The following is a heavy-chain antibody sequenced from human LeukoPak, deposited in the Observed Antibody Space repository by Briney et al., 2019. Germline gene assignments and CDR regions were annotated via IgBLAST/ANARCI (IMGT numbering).Heavy chain of an antibody. CDR2: IGTAGDT. D-gene: IGHD5-18*01. V-gene: IGHV3-13*01. Sequence: GGSLRLSCAASGFTFSSYDMHWVRQATGKGLEWVSGIGTAGDTYYPGSVKGRFTISRDNAKNSLYLQMNSLRAEDTAVYYCARRATTERGHSYGLDYWGQGTLVTVSS. CDR3: ARRATTERGHSYGLDY. J-gene: IGHJ4*02. CDR1: GFTFSSYD.